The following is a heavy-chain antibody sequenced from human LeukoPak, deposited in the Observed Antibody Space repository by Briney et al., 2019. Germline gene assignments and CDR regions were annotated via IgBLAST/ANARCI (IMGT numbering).Heavy chain of an antibody. D-gene: IGHD5-24*01. V-gene: IGHV4-59*01. CDR3: ARGLLDGYSHPAAFDI. CDR2: IYYSGST. CDR1: GASISSYD. J-gene: IGHJ3*02. Sequence: SETLSLTCTVSGASISSYDWSWIRQPPGKGLEWIGYIYYSGSTNYNPSLKSRVTISVDTSKNQFSLKLSSVTAADTAVYYCARGLLDGYSHPAAFDIWGQGTMVTVSS.